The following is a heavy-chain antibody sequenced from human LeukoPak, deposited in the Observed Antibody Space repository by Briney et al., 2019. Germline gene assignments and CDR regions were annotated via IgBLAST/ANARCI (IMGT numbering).Heavy chain of an antibody. CDR3: ARPGATDAFDI. Sequence: PSETLSLTCAVYGGSFSGYYWSWIRQPPGKGLEWIGSIYYSGSTYYNPSLKSRATISVDTSKNQFSLKLSSVTAADTAVYYCARPGATDAFDIWGQGTMVTVSS. CDR2: IYYSGST. D-gene: IGHD1-26*01. V-gene: IGHV4-34*01. CDR1: GGSFSGYY. J-gene: IGHJ3*02.